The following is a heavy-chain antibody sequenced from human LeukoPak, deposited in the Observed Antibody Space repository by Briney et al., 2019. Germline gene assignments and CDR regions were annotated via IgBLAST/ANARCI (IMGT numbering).Heavy chain of an antibody. J-gene: IGHJ4*02. CDR3: ARARTVIAVNIDH. V-gene: IGHV4-30-4*08. D-gene: IGHD2-2*01. Sequence: PSQTLSLTCTVSGDSISNRDYFWTWIRQAPGEGLQWIGYIYYSGTTSYHPSLKSRVAISVDTSKNQFSLNLSFVTAADTAVYYCARARTVIAVNIDHWGQGALVTVSS. CDR2: IYYSGTT. CDR1: GDSISNRDYF.